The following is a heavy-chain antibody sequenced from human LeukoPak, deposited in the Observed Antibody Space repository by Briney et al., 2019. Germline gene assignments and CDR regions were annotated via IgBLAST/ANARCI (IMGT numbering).Heavy chain of an antibody. Sequence: ASVKVSCKASGYTFTGYYMHWVRQAPGQGLEWMGWINPNSGGTNYAQKFQGRVTMTRDTSISTAYIELSRLRSDDTAVYYCARIPLVVVPAAQGDNWFDPWGQGTLVTVSS. CDR3: ARIPLVVVPAAQGDNWFDP. J-gene: IGHJ5*02. D-gene: IGHD2-2*01. V-gene: IGHV1-2*02. CDR2: INPNSGGT. CDR1: GYTFTGYY.